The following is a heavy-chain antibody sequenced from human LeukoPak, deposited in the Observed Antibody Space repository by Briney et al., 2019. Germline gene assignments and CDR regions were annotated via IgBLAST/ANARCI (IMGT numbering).Heavy chain of an antibody. J-gene: IGHJ4*02. CDR1: RFTFSSYA. V-gene: IGHV3-23*01. D-gene: IGHD3/OR15-3a*01. CDR2: ISGSGITT. Sequence: GGSLRPSCAASRFTFSSYALNWVRQAPGKGLEWVSVISGSGITTYYADSVKGRFTISRDNSKNTLYLQMDSLRAEDTAVYYCAKDRTGYYDTSPDFDYWGQGTLVTVSS. CDR3: AKDRTGYYDTSPDFDY.